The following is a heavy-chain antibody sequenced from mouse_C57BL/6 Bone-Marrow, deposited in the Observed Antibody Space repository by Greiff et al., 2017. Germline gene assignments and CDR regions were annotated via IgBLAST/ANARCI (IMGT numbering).Heavy chain of an antibody. J-gene: IGHJ2*01. CDR1: GYTFTDYN. Sequence: EVQLQQSGPELVKPGASVKITCKASGYTFTDYNMDWVKQSHGKSLEWIGDINPNNGGSIYNQKFKGKATLTVDKSSSTAYMELRSLTSEDTAVYYWVRSNYPFFDYWGKGTTLTVSS. CDR2: INPNNGGS. D-gene: IGHD2-5*01. CDR3: VRSNYPFFDY. V-gene: IGHV1-18*01.